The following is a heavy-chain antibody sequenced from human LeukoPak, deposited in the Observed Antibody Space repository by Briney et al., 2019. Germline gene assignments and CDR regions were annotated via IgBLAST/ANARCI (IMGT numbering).Heavy chain of an antibody. CDR1: GYTFTGYY. D-gene: IGHD2-2*01. CDR2: INSNSGST. V-gene: IGHV1-2*02. CDR3: ARDGGPLGYCSSTSCYGDAFDI. J-gene: IGHJ3*02. Sequence: ASVKVSCKASGYTFTGYYMHWVRQAPGQGLEWMGWINSNSGSTNYAQKFQGRVTMTRDTSINTAYMELSRLRSDDTAVYYCARDGGPLGYCSSTSCYGDAFDIWGQGTMVTVSS.